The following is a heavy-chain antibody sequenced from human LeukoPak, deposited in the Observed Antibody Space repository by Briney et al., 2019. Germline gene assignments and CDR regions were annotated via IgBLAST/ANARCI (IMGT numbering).Heavy chain of an antibody. CDR1: GYIFSNHY. CDR3: AREPPESYYFDY. Sequence: ASVTVSCKTSGYIFSNHYIHWVRQAPGQGPEWMGIIRPSSGRADYTQKFQGRVTMTRDMSTTTAYMELTTLGSDDTAVYFCAREPPESYYFDYWGQGTLVTVSS. J-gene: IGHJ4*02. CDR2: IRPSSGRA. D-gene: IGHD2/OR15-2a*01. V-gene: IGHV1-46*01.